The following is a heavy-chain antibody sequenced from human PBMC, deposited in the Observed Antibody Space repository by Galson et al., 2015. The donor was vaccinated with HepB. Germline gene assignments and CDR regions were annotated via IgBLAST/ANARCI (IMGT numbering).Heavy chain of an antibody. Sequence: SLRLSCAAPGFTFSSYAMSWVRQAPGKGLEWVSAISGSGGSTYYADSVKGRFTISRDNSKNTLYLQMNSLRAEDTAVYYCAKDLVVGATTGLDYWGQGTLVTVSS. CDR1: GFTFSSYA. CDR2: ISGSGGST. V-gene: IGHV3-23*01. J-gene: IGHJ4*02. CDR3: AKDLVVGATTGLDY. D-gene: IGHD1-26*01.